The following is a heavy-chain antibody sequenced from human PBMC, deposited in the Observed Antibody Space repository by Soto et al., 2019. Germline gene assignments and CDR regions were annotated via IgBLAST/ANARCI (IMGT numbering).Heavy chain of an antibody. Sequence: GGSLSLSCAASGFTFSSYSMNWVRQAPGKGLEWVSSISSSSSYIYYADSVKGRFTISRDNAKNSLYLQMNSLRAEDTAVYYCARDLSAVVVVVAATPEWFDPWGQGTLVTVSS. CDR3: ARDLSAVVVVVAATPEWFDP. CDR2: ISSSSSYI. CDR1: GFTFSSYS. D-gene: IGHD2-15*01. J-gene: IGHJ5*02. V-gene: IGHV3-21*01.